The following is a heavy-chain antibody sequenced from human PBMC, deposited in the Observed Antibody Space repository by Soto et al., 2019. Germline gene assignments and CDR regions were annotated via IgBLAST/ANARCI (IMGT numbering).Heavy chain of an antibody. CDR1: GFSLTKGRMG. CDR3: ARMDGDYNDYGLDV. V-gene: IGHV2-26*01. J-gene: IGHJ6*02. D-gene: IGHD4-17*01. CDR2: FCSDAER. Sequence: SGPTLVNPTETLTLTCSVSGFSLTKGRMGVSWIRQPPGKALEWLAHFCSDAERSYSTSMQSRLNMYKDSSGSQVVLTMTNMAPADTATYFCARMDGDYNDYGLDVWGHGIAVTVSS.